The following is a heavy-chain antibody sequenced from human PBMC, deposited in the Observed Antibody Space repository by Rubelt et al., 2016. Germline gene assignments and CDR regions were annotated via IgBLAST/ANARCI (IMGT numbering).Heavy chain of an antibody. J-gene: IGHJ4*03. V-gene: IGHV2-26*01. D-gene: IGHD1-1*01. CDR3: ERSFELDFDD. CDR2: IFSNDEK. Sequence: QVTLKESGPVLVKPTETVTLTCTVSGFSLSSVRMGVSWIRQPPGKALEWLAHIFSNDEKSYNTFLKSRLTISKDTSKSQVVLTMTNMDPTDTATYYWERSFELDFDDWGRWTLVTVSS. CDR1: GFSLSSVRMG.